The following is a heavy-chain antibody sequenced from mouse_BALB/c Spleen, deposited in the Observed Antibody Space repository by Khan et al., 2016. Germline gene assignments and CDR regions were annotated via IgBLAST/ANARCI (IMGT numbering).Heavy chain of an antibody. V-gene: IGHV14-3*02. CDR3: ARSPYDYDVGFAY. CDR2: IDPANGNT. D-gene: IGHD2-4*01. Sequence: EVELVESGAELVKPGASVKLSCTASGFKIKDTYMHWVKQRPEQGLEWIGRIDPANGNTKYDPKFQGKATITADTSSNTAYLQLSSLTSEDTADYYCARSPYDYDVGFAYWGQGTLVTVSA. CDR1: GFKIKDTY. J-gene: IGHJ3*01.